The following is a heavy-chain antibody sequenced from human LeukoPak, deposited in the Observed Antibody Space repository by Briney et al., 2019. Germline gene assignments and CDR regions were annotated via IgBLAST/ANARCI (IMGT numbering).Heavy chain of an antibody. CDR2: ISGSGGST. CDR1: GFTFSSYE. CDR3: VRNGRLGDFQYWYFDL. V-gene: IGHV3-23*01. J-gene: IGHJ2*01. D-gene: IGHD4-17*01. Sequence: TGGSLRLSCTISGFTFSSYEMNWVRQAPGKGLEWVSAISGSGGSTYYADSVKGRFTISRDNSKNTLYLQMNSLRAEDTAVYYCVRNGRLGDFQYWYFDLWGRGTLVTVSS.